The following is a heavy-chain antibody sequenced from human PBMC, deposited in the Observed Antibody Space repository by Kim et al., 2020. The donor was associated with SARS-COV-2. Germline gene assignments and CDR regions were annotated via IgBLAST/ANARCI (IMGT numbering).Heavy chain of an antibody. CDR3: ARHHGYYDSSGYYSDY. V-gene: IGHV5-10-1*01. CDR1: GYIFTNYW. D-gene: IGHD3-22*01. J-gene: IGHJ4*02. CDR2: IDPTGSYT. Sequence: ESLKISCRASGYIFTNYWITWVRQIPGKGLEWMGWIDPTGSYTSYSPSFQGHATISADKSISTAFLQWSSLKASDTAMYYCARHHGYYDSSGYYSDYWGQGTLVTVSS.